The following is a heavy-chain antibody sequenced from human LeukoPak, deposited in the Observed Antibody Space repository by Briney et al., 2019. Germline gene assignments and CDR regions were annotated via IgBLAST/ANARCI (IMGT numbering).Heavy chain of an antibody. CDR2: INHSGST. Sequence: PSETLSLTCTVSGGSISSSSYYWSWIRQPPGKGLEWIGEINHSGSTNYNPSLKSRVTISVDTSKNQFSLKLSSVTAADTAVYYCARVAHNHKVDYWGQGTLVTVSS. V-gene: IGHV4-39*07. D-gene: IGHD1-1*01. CDR1: GGSISSSSYY. CDR3: ARVAHNHKVDY. J-gene: IGHJ4*02.